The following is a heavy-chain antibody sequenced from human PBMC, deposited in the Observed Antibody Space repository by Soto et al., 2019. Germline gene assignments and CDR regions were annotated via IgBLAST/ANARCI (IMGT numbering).Heavy chain of an antibody. Sequence: PGGSLRLSCAAYGFTFSSYAMSWVRQAPGKGLEWVSAISGSNGSTYYADSVKGRFTIYRDNSKNTLYLQMNSLRAEDTAVYYCAKGMGGSPYYYYGMDVWGQGT. CDR1: GFTFSSYA. D-gene: IGHD1-26*01. CDR2: ISGSNGST. J-gene: IGHJ6*02. V-gene: IGHV3-23*01. CDR3: AKGMGGSPYYYYGMDV.